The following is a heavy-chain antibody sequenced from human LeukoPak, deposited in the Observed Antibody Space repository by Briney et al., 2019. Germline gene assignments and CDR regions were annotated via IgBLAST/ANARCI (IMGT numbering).Heavy chain of an antibody. CDR3: ARNPLRYFDWLSGGWFDP. V-gene: IGHV3-74*01. Sequence: PGGSLRLSCVVSGFTFSTYWMYWVRQAPGKGLVWVSRINTDGSTTNYADSVKGRFTISRDNAKNSLYLQMNSLRAEDTAVYYCARNPLRYFDWLSGGWFDPWGQGTLVTVSS. D-gene: IGHD3-9*01. CDR1: GFTFSTYW. J-gene: IGHJ5*02. CDR2: INTDGSTT.